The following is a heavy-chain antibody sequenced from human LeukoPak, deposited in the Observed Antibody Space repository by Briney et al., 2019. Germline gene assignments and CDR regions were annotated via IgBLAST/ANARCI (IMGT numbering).Heavy chain of an antibody. Sequence: GGSLRLSCAASGFTFSSYWIHWVRQVPGKGLVWVSRIHGDGRTTTYADSVKGRFTISRDNAKNTLYLQMNSLRAEDTAVYYCARGNRIAAALMYFQHWGQGTLVTVSS. V-gene: IGHV3-74*01. CDR2: IHGDGRTT. J-gene: IGHJ1*01. D-gene: IGHD6-13*01. CDR1: GFTFSSYW. CDR3: ARGNRIAAALMYFQH.